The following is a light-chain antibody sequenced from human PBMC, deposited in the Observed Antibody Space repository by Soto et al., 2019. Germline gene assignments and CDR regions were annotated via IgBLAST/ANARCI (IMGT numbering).Light chain of an antibody. CDR1: QSISTW. V-gene: IGKV1-5*03. CDR3: QEYKGT. CDR2: RAS. Sequence: DIPMTQSPSTLSASIGDTVTITCRASQSISTWVAWYQQKPGKAPNLLIYRASNLQTGVPSRFSGSGCGREFTLTISSLQPEDFATYYCQEYKGTFGRGTRVEIK. J-gene: IGKJ1*01.